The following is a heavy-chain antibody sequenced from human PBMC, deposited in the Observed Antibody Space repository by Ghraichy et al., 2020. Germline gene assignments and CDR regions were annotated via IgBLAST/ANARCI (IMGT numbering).Heavy chain of an antibody. CDR2: INHSGST. Sequence: SETLSLTCAVYGGSFSGYYWSWIRQPPGKGLEWIGEINHSGSTNYNPSLKSRVTISVDTSKNQFSLKLSSVTAADTAVYYCARGTLRRYFDWFDWFDPWGQGTLVTVSS. D-gene: IGHD3-9*01. CDR1: GGSFSGYY. CDR3: ARGTLRRYFDWFDWFDP. J-gene: IGHJ5*02. V-gene: IGHV4-34*01.